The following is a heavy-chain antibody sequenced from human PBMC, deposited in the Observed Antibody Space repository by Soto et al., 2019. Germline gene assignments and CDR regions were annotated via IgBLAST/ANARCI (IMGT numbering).Heavy chain of an antibody. D-gene: IGHD3-10*01. V-gene: IGHV4-30-4*01. J-gene: IGHJ5*02. CDR2: IYYSGST. Sequence: KPSETLSLTCTVSGGSITSGDYYWSWVRQPPGKGLEWIGYIYYSGSTYYNPSLKSRVTISGDRSKNQFSLKLSSVTAADTAVYYCARLLPSNWFDPWGQGTLVTVSS. CDR3: ARLLPSNWFDP. CDR1: GGSITSGDYY.